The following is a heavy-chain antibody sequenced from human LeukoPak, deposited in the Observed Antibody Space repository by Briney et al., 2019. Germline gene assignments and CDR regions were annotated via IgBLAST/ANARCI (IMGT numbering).Heavy chain of an antibody. J-gene: IGHJ4*02. Sequence: GGSLRLSCPASGFTFSSYWMSWGRHAPGEGLGWVSNIKLDGRERYHGDSGKGRFTISRDNPKNSPYLQMNSLRAEDTAVYYCVRRVFQQQLAFDYWGQGTLVTVSS. CDR2: IKLDGRER. CDR1: GFTFSSYW. V-gene: IGHV3-7*01. CDR3: VRRVFQQQLAFDY. D-gene: IGHD6-13*01.